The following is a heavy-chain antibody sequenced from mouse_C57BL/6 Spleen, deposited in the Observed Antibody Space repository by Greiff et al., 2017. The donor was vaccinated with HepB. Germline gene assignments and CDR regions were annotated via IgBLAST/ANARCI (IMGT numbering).Heavy chain of an antibody. V-gene: IGHV5-2*01. D-gene: IGHD2-10*02. CDR3: ARDDRYGNYFAY. CDR2: INSDGGST. J-gene: IGHJ3*01. CDR1: EYEFPSHD. Sequence: EVKLMESGGGLVQPGESLKLSCESNEYEFPSHDMPWVRQTPGKRLELVAAINSDGGSTYYPDTMERRFIISRDNTKTTLYLQMSRLKSEDTALYYCARDDRYGNYFAYWGQGTLVTVSA.